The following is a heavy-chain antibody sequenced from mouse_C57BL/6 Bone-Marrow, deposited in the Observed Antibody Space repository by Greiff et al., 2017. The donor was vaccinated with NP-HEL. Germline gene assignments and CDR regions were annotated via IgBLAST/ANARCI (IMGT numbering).Heavy chain of an antibody. D-gene: IGHD3-3*01. CDR3: ARWLPPAMDY. V-gene: IGHV1-4*01. CDR2: INPSSGYT. J-gene: IGHJ4*01. Sequence: VQLQESGAELARPGASVKMSCKASGYTFTSYTMHWVKQRPGQGLEWIGYINPSSGYTKYNQKFKDKATLTADKSSSTAYMQLSSLTSEDSAVYYCARWLPPAMDYWGQGTSVTVSS. CDR1: GYTFTSYT.